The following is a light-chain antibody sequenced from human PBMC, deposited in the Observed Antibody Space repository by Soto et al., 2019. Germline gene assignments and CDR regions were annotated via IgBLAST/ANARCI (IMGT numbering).Light chain of an antibody. Sequence: QSALTQPASVSGSPGQSITISCIGTSSDIGGQNFVSWHQQRPGKAPKFIIYGVTNRPSGVSNRFSGSKSGNTASLTISGIQADDEADYYCSSYSSSYTWVFGGGTKLTVL. CDR1: SSDIGGQNF. J-gene: IGLJ3*02. CDR2: GVT. CDR3: SSYSSSYTWV. V-gene: IGLV2-14*01.